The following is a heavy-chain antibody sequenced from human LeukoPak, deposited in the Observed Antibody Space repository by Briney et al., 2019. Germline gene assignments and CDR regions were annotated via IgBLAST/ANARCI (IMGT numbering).Heavy chain of an antibody. CDR2: ISGTGDST. J-gene: IGHJ4*02. V-gene: IGHV3-23*01. CDR3: ANNYYDGSGYGIDY. Sequence: PGGSLRLSCAASGFTFSNYAMSWVRQAPGKGLEWVSSISGTGDSTYNADSVKGRFTISRDNPKNTVYLQMNSLRAEDTAVYYCANNYYDGSGYGIDYWGQGTPVTVSS. CDR1: GFTFSNYA. D-gene: IGHD3-22*01.